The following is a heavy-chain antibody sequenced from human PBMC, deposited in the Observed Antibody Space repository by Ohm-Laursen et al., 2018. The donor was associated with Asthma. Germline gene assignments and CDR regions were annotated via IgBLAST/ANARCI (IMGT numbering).Heavy chain of an antibody. J-gene: IGHJ4*02. Sequence: SLRLSCTASGFTFSSYSMNWVRQAPGKGLEWVSYISSSSSTIYYADSVKGRFTISRDNAKNSLYLQMNSLRDEDTAVYYCAREGYYYDSSGYYPFDYWGQGTLVTVSS. V-gene: IGHV3-48*02. CDR3: AREGYYYDSSGYYPFDY. CDR1: GFTFSSYS. D-gene: IGHD3-22*01. CDR2: ISSSSSTI.